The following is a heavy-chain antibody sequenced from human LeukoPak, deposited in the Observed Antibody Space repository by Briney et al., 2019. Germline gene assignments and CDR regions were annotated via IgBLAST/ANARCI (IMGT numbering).Heavy chain of an antibody. D-gene: IGHD6-19*01. CDR1: GVSINSYY. V-gene: IGHV4-59*01. CDR3: ASSRSSSGWSLIDY. Sequence: TSESLSLTCTVSGVSINSYYRSWIRQPPGKGLEWVGYIYYSGSTNYKPSLKRRVTMSVDTSTNQFSLKVSSVTAADTAVYYCASSRSSSGWSLIDYWGQGALVTVSS. CDR2: IYYSGST. J-gene: IGHJ4*02.